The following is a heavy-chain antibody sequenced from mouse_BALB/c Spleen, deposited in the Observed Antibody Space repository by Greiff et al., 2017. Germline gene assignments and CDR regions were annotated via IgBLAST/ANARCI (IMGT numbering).Heavy chain of an antibody. D-gene: IGHD1-1*01. CDR3: GYAWFAY. Sequence: GGGLVQPKGSLKLSCAASGFTFNTYAMNWVRQAPGKGLEWVARIRSKSNNYATYYADSVKDRFTISRDDSQSMLYLQMNNLKTEDTAMYYCGYAWFAYWGQGTLVTVSA. V-gene: IGHV10-1*02. J-gene: IGHJ3*01. CDR2: IRSKSNNYAT. CDR1: GFTFNTYA.